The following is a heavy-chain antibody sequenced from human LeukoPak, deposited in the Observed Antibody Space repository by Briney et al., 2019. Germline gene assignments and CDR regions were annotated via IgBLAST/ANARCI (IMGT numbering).Heavy chain of an antibody. CDR1: GGSISSYY. J-gene: IGHJ4*02. Sequence: TSETLSLTCSVSGGSISSYYWSWIRQPPGKGLEWIGYIYYSGSTNYNPFLKSRVTISVDTSKNQFSLKLSPVTAADTAVYYCARDLRWFDYWGRGTLVTVSS. CDR3: ARDLRWFDY. D-gene: IGHD4-23*01. CDR2: IYYSGST. V-gene: IGHV4-59*01.